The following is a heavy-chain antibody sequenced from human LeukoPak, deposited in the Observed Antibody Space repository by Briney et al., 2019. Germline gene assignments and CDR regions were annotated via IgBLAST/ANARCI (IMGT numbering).Heavy chain of an antibody. CDR3: ARDPGYCSSTSCYTFDAFDI. Sequence: SETLSLTCAVSGDSISNGYFWGWIRQPPGKGLQWIASIYHSGTTYYNPSLKSRVTISVDTSKNQFSLKLSSVTAADTAVYYCARDPGYCSSTSCYTFDAFDIWGQGTMVTVSS. D-gene: IGHD2-2*02. CDR2: IYHSGTT. V-gene: IGHV4-38-2*02. J-gene: IGHJ3*02. CDR1: GDSISNGYF.